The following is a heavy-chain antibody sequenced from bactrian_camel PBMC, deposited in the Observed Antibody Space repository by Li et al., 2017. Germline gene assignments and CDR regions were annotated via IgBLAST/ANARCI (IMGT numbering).Heavy chain of an antibody. D-gene: IGHD5*01. J-gene: IGHJ4*01. CDR3: ASAVGGPLRRSLVRGLPWMSMST. V-gene: IGHV3S31*01. Sequence: VQLVESGGGSVQAGGSLRLSCAASGFTFSSYAMGWFRQAPGEAREGIAGIRRDGDEYYADSVKGRFTISHDGPKNTLYLQMNNLQPEDTAMYYCASAVGGPLRRSLVRGLPWMSMSTGARGPRSPSP. CDR1: GFTFSSYA. CDR2: IRRDGDE.